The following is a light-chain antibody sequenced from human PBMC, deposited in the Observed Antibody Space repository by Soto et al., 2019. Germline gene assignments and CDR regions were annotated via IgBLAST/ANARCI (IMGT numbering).Light chain of an antibody. CDR3: QQYYSYPPT. CDR2: AAS. V-gene: IGKV1-39*01. CDR1: HSISTY. J-gene: IGKJ4*01. Sequence: DIQMTQSPSSLSASAGDRVTITCRASHSISTYLNWYHQKPGKAPDLLIYAASSLQSGVPSRFSGSGSGTDFTLTISCLQSEDFATYYCQQYYSYPPTFGGGTKVDIK.